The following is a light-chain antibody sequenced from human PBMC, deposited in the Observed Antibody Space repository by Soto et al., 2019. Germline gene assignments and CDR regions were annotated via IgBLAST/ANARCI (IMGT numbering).Light chain of an antibody. CDR1: QSLLYNNTYNY. CDR3: MQALQSLT. V-gene: IGKV2-28*01. J-gene: IGKJ5*01. Sequence: EIVMTQSPLTLPVTPGEPATISCRSSQSLLYNNTYNYLDWYVQKPGQSPQLLIYFGSNRAPGVPDRFSASGSGTDFTLKINRVEAEDVGTYYCMQALQSLTFGQGTRLVIQ. CDR2: FGS.